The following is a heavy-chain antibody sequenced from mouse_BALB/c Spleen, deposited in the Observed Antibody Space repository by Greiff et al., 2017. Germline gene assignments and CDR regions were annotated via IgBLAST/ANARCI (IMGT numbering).Heavy chain of an antibody. CDR3: ARDGYPPWFAY. D-gene: IGHD2-3*01. Sequence: QVQLQQSGAELARPGASVKLSCKASGYTFTSYWMQWVKQRPGQGLEWIGAIYPGDGDTRYTQKFKGKATLTADKSSSTAYMQLSSLASEDSAVYYCARDGYPPWFAYWGQGTLVTVSA. V-gene: IGHV1-87*01. CDR1: GYTFTSYW. CDR2: IYPGDGDT. J-gene: IGHJ3*01.